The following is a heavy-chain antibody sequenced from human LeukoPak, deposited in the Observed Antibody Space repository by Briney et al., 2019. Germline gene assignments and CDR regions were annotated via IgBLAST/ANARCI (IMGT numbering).Heavy chain of an antibody. CDR3: AREAKESSGYYRFDP. CDR1: GGSISSYY. CDR2: IYYSGST. V-gene: IGHV4-59*01. J-gene: IGHJ5*02. Sequence: RSSETLSLTCTVSGGSISSYYWSWIRQPPGKGLEWIGYIYYSGSTNYNPSLKSRVTISIDTSKNQFSPKLSSVTAADTAVYYCAREAKESSGYYRFDPWGQGALVTVSS. D-gene: IGHD3-22*01.